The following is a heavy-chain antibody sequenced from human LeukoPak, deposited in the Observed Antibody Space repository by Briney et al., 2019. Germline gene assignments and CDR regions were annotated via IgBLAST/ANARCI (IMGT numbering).Heavy chain of an antibody. CDR2: IYYSGST. J-gene: IGHJ6*02. CDR1: GGSISSYY. V-gene: IGHV4-59*08. Sequence: PSETLSLTCTVSGGSISSYYWSCIRQPPGKGLEWIGYIYYSGSTNYNPSLKSRVTISVDTSKNQFSLKLSSVTAADTAVYYCARALGSYYYYGMDVWGQGTTVTVSS. CDR3: ARALGSYYYYGMDV.